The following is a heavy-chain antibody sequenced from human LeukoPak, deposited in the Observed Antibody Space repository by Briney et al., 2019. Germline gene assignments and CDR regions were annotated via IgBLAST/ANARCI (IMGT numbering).Heavy chain of an antibody. CDR1: GYTFTSFG. Sequence: ASVKVSCKASGYTFTSFGINWVRQAPGQGLEWMGWINPYTGNTDYSHKVHDRVTMTTDTSTATVYMQLRSLRSDDTAVYYCARDRSSRSILVPSDDAFKVWGQGTTVTVSS. J-gene: IGHJ3*01. CDR3: ARDRSSRSILVPSDDAFKV. V-gene: IGHV1-18*01. D-gene: IGHD3-22*01. CDR2: INPYTGNT.